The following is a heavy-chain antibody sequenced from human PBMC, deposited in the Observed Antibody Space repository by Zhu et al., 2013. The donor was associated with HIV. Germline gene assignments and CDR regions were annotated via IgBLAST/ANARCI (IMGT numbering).Heavy chain of an antibody. J-gene: IGHJ3*02. CDR1: GGSVSSGSYY. CDR2: ISYSGST. CDR3: ARDDYGDYYPNI. V-gene: IGHV4-61*01. Sequence: QVQLQESGPGLVKPSETLSLTCTVSGGSVSSGSYYWSWIRQPPGKGLEWIGYISYSGSTNYNPSLKSRVTISVDTSKNQFSLKLSSVTAADTAVYYCARDDYGDYYPNIWGQGTMVTVSS. D-gene: IGHD4-17*01.